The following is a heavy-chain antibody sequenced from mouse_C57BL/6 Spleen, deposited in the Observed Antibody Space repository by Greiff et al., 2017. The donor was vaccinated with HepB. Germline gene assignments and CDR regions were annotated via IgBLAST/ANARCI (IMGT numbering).Heavy chain of an antibody. D-gene: IGHD4-1*01. V-gene: IGHV1-82*01. CDR3: ARANWDVGYAMDY. CDR2: IYPGDGDT. Sequence: QVQLKQSGPELVKPGASVKISCKASGYAFSGSWMNWVKQRPGKGLEWIGRIYPGDGDTNYNGKFKGKATLTADKSSSTAYMQLSSLTSEDSAVYFCARANWDVGYAMDYWGQGTSVTVSS. CDR1: GYAFSGSW. J-gene: IGHJ4*01.